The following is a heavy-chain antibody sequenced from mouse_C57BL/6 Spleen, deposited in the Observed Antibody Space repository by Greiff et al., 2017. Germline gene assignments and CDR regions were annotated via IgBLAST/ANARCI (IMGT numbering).Heavy chain of an antibody. CDR2: IYPRSGNT. J-gene: IGHJ1*03. CDR1: GYTFTSYG. V-gene: IGHV1-81*01. CDR3: ARRNYSNFFDV. D-gene: IGHD2-5*01. Sequence: VQLQQSGAELARPGASVKLSCKASGYTFTSYGISWVKQRTGQGLEWIGEIYPRSGNTYYNEKFKGKASLTADKSSSTAYMELRSLTSEDSAVYFCARRNYSNFFDVWGTGTTVTVSS.